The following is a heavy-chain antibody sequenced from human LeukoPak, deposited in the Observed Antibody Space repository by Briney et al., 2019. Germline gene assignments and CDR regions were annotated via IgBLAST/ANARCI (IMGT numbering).Heavy chain of an antibody. CDR3: XRRGGNSGYDTEDYYFDY. J-gene: IGHJ4*02. CDR1: GFTFSSYS. Sequence: GGSLRLSCAASGFTFSSYSMNWVRQAPGKGLEWVSSISSSSSYIHYADSVKGRFTISRDNAKNSLYLQMNSLRAEDTAVYHXXRRGGNSGYDTEDYYFDYWGQGTLVTVSS. D-gene: IGHD5-12*01. CDR2: ISSSSSYI. V-gene: IGHV3-21*01.